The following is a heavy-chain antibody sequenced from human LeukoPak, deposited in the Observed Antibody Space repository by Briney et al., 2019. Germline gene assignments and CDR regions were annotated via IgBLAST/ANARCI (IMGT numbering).Heavy chain of an antibody. Sequence: SETLSLTCAVYGGSFSGYYWSWIRQPPGKGLEWIGYIYYSGSTNYNPSHKSRVTISVDTSKNQFSLKLSSVTAADTAVYYCARDLTMVRGVIKGHYFDYWGQGTLVTVSS. D-gene: IGHD3-10*01. CDR3: ARDLTMVRGVIKGHYFDY. CDR2: IYYSGST. CDR1: GGSFSGYY. J-gene: IGHJ4*02. V-gene: IGHV4-34*11.